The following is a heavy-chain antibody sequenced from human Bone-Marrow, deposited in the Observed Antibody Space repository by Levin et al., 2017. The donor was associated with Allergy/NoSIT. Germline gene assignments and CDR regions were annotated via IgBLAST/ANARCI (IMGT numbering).Heavy chain of an antibody. V-gene: IGHV1-69*06. CDR3: ARPPRGAGWNGVNV. Sequence: PEASVKVSCKTSADTFSSYVLTWVRQAPGQGLEWMGAILPSFGTPEYAQKFRGRVTITAERSTSTVYIELTRLTFDDTAIYYCARPPRGAGWNGVNVWGQGTTVIVSS. D-gene: IGHD3-10*01. CDR2: ILPSFGTP. J-gene: IGHJ6*02. CDR1: ADTFSSYV.